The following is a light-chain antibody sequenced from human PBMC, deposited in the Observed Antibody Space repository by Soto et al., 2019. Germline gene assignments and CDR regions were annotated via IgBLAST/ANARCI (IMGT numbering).Light chain of an antibody. V-gene: IGKV3D-20*02. Sequence: EIVLTHSPGTLSFSPGEIATLSCRASQSVSSSYLAWYQQKPGQAPRLLIYGASSRATGIPDRFSGSGSGTDFTLTISRLEPEDFAVYYCQQRSNWPPSITFGQGTRLEIK. CDR3: QQRSNWPPSIT. J-gene: IGKJ5*01. CDR2: GAS. CDR1: QSVSSSY.